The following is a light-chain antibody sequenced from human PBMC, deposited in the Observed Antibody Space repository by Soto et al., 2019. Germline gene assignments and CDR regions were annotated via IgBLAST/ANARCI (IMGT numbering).Light chain of an antibody. CDR1: QSVSSS. J-gene: IGKJ1*01. CDR3: HQYNNFWT. CDR2: GAS. V-gene: IGKV3-15*01. Sequence: EIVMAQSPATLSVSPRERVTLSFRASQSVSSSLAWYHQKPGQSPRLLIYGASTRATGIPARFSGSGSGTEFTITISSLQSEDFGLYYCHQYNNFWTFGQGTKVDIK.